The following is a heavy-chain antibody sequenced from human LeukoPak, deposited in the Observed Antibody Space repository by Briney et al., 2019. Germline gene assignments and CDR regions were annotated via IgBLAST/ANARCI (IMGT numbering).Heavy chain of an antibody. CDR3: AKDMEGPYCSGGSCYSYY. CDR1: GFTFNDAW. CDR2: ISYDGSNK. Sequence: GGSLRLSCAVSGFTFNDAWMNWVRQAPGKGLEWVAVISYDGSNKYYADSVKGRFTISRDNSKNTLYLQMNSLRAEDTAVYYCAKDMEGPYCSGGSCYSYYWGQGTLVTVSS. J-gene: IGHJ4*02. V-gene: IGHV3-30*18. D-gene: IGHD2-15*01.